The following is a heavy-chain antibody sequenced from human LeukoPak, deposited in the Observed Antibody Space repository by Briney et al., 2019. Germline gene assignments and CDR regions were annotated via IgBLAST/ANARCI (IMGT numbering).Heavy chain of an antibody. CDR1: GFTFSSYA. CDR2: ISYDGSNK. CDR3: ARDTGYSSSWYSLGFTMSYNAFDI. D-gene: IGHD6-13*01. V-gene: IGHV3-30-3*01. J-gene: IGHJ3*02. Sequence: QTGGSLRLSCAASGFTFSSYAMHWVRQAPGKGLEWVAVISYDGSNKYYADSVKGRFTISRDNSKSTLYLQMNSLRAEDTAVYYCARDTGYSSSWYSLGFTMSYNAFDIWGQGTMVTVSS.